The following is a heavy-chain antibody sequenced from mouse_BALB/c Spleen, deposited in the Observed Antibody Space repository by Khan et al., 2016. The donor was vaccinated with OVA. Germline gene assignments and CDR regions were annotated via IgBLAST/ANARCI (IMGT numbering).Heavy chain of an antibody. CDR1: GISITTGNYR. CDR2: LYYNGTI. D-gene: IGHD1-1*01. Sequence: EVQLQESGPGLVKPSQTVSLTCTVTGISITTGNYRWSWLRQFPGNKLGWIGNLYYNGTITYNPSLTSPTTITRDTSKSQFFLEMNSMTAEDAATYFCARDYGSLYWYFDFWGAGTTVTVSS. J-gene: IGHJ1*01. CDR3: ARDYGSLYWYFDF. V-gene: IGHV3-5*02.